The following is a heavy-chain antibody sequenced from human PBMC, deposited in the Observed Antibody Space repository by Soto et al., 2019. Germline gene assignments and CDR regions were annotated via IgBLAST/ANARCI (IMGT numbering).Heavy chain of an antibody. V-gene: IGHV3-23*01. CDR2: VSGSGSDT. CDR1: GFTFSTSA. CDR3: VKGTSSFDY. J-gene: IGHJ4*02. Sequence: HPGGSLRLSCAVSGFTFSTSAMSWVRQAPGKGLECVSSVSGSGSDTYYTESVKGRFTISRDNSKNTLYLQMNSLRAEDTAVYYCVKGTSSFDYWGQGTLVTVSS.